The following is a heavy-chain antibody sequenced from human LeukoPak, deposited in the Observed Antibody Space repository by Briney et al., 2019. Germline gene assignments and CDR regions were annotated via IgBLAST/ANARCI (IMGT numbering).Heavy chain of an antibody. J-gene: IGHJ3*02. V-gene: IGHV1-2*02. D-gene: IGHD3-3*01. CDR3: AGETGEIFGVVAYGAFDI. CDR2: INPNSGGT. Sequence: ASVKVSCKASGYTFTGYYMHWVRQAPGQGLEWMGWINPNSGGTNYAQKFQGRVTMTRDTSISTAYMELSRLRSDDTAVYYCAGETGEIFGVVAYGAFDIWGQGTMVTVSS. CDR1: GYTFTGYY.